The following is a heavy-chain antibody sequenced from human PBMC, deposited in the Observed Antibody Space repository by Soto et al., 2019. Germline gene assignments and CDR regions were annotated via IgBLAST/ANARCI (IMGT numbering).Heavy chain of an antibody. CDR2: ISSSGKT. CDR3: ARHLHGYYPNSNWFDP. J-gene: IGHJ5*02. D-gene: IGHD4-17*01. Sequence: SIDNTVFFWNWIRQHPEKGLEWIGYISSSGKTYYNPSLKSRVTMSLDTSRNQLSLNLPYVTAADTAVYFCARHLHGYYPNSNWFDPWGQGTLVTVTS. V-gene: IGHV4-31*02. CDR1: SIDNTVFF.